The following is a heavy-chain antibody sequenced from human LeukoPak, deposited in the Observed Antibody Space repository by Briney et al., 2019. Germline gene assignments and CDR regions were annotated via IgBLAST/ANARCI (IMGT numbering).Heavy chain of an antibody. Sequence: GGSLRLSCAASRFTFSSYSMNWVRQAPGKGLEWVSSISGSSSYIYYADLVKGRFTISRHNAKNSLFLQMNTLRAEDTAVYYCARDREGYCSGGSCTNFDYWGQGTLVTVSS. J-gene: IGHJ4*02. CDR3: ARDREGYCSGGSCTNFDY. D-gene: IGHD2-15*01. CDR1: RFTFSSYS. CDR2: ISGSSSYI. V-gene: IGHV3-21*01.